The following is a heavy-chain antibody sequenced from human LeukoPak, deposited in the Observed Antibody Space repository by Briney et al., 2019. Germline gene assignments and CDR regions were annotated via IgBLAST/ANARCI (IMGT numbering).Heavy chain of an antibody. J-gene: IGHJ4*02. Sequence: GGSLRLSCAASGFTFSSYAMNWVRQAPGKGLEWVSSIDSSSSYIYYADSVKGRFTISRTNAKNSLFLQMNSLRAEDTAVYYCARGPHGGFVIIPTEFWGQGTLVTVSS. CDR2: IDSSSSYI. CDR3: ARGPHGGFVIIPTEF. D-gene: IGHD3-3*01. CDR1: GFTFSSYA. V-gene: IGHV3-21*01.